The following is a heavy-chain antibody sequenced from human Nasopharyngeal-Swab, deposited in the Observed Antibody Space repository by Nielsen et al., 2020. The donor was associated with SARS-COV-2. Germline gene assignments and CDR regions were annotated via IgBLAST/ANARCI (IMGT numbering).Heavy chain of an antibody. CDR1: GFTFSNYW. D-gene: IGHD1-14*01. V-gene: IGHV3-7*04. J-gene: IGHJ4*02. CDR3: VRGGLGTGLEN. CDR2: IKEDGSEK. Sequence: GESLKISCAASGFTFSNYWMTWVRQAPGKGLEWVANIKEDGSEKSYVDSVKGRFTISRDNAKNTLYLQMNSLRAEDTAVYYCVRGGLGTGLENWGQGTLVTVSS.